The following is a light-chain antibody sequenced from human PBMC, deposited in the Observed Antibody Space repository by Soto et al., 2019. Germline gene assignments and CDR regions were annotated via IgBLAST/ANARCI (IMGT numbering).Light chain of an antibody. CDR1: QSVSSSY. V-gene: IGKV3-20*01. Sequence: EIVLTQSPGTLSLSPGERATLSCRASQSVSSSYLAWYQQKPGQAPRLLIYGASSRATGIPDRFSGSGSGTDFTLTISRLXXXXXXXXYCQQYGSSPRYTFGXGXXLEI. CDR2: GAS. CDR3: QQYGSSPRYT. J-gene: IGKJ2*01.